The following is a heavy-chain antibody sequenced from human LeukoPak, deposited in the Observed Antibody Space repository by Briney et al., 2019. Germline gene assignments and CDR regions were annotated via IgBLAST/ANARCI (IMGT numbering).Heavy chain of an antibody. D-gene: IGHD3-22*01. J-gene: IGHJ6*03. CDR2: ISWDGGST. CDR3: AKDGPYYYDSSGKDDYYMDV. CDR1: GFTFDDYA. Sequence: QPGGSLRLSCAASGFTFDDYAMHWVRQAPGKGLEWVSLISWDGGSTYYADSVKGRFTISRDNSKNSLYLQMNSLRAEDTALYYCAKDGPYYYDSSGKDDYYMDVWGKGTTVTVSS. V-gene: IGHV3-43D*03.